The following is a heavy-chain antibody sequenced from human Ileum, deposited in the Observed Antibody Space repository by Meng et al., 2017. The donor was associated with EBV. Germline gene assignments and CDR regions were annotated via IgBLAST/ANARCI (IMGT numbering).Heavy chain of an antibody. CDR1: GLILSSNY. J-gene: IGHJ4*02. D-gene: IGHD1-26*01. CDR2: IYSGGST. V-gene: IGHV3-53*01. Sequence: VPLVGAGGGLVEPGGASRLSCGAAGLILSSNYMSWVRRTPGKGLEWFAIIYSGGSTYYADSVKGRFTISRDNSKNTLYLQMNNLRVDDTAVYYCARGGCIVPVDWGQGTLVTVSS. CDR3: ARGGCIVPVD.